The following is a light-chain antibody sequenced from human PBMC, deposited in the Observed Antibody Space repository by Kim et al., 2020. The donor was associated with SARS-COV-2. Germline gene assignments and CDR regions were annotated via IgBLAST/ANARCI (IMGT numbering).Light chain of an antibody. V-gene: IGLV1-44*01. CDR3: AAWDDSLKGV. CDR1: SASIGSNT. J-gene: IGLJ3*02. Sequence: PRQRVTISCSGSSASIGSNTVHWYQQLPATAPNLLFYSNNQRPSGVPDRFSGSKSGTSASLAISGLQSEDEADYYCAAWDDSLKGVFGGGTQLTVL. CDR2: SNN.